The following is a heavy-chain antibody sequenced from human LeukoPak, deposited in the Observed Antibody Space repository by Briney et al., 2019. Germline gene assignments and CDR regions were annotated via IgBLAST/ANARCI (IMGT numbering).Heavy chain of an antibody. J-gene: IGHJ6*03. D-gene: IGHD3-22*01. CDR2: IYRDGDT. Sequence: AETLSLTCTVSGGSISSDCYCALGRLSPGDRLGWFEAIYRDGDTYYNPSLKSRVTISLVPSKNQFSLRLNSVTAADTAVYYCARAKRDYFENSGYESYYNFMDVWGKGTTVTVSS. CDR1: GGSISSDCY. CDR3: ARAKRDYFENSGYESYYNFMDV. V-gene: IGHV4-38-2*02.